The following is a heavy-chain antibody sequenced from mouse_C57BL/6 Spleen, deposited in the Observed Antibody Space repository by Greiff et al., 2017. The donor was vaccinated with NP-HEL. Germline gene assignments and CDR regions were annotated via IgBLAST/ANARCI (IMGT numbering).Heavy chain of an antibody. CDR2: INPNNGGT. D-gene: IGHD1-1*01. J-gene: IGHJ2*01. Sequence: EVQLQQSGPELVKPGASVKISCKASGYTFTDYYMNWVKQSHGKSLEWIGDINPNNGGTSYNQKFKGKATLTVDTSSSTAYMELRSLTSEDSAVYYCARGYYGSSPWVYFDYWGQGTTLTVSS. V-gene: IGHV1-26*01. CDR3: ARGYYGSSPWVYFDY. CDR1: GYTFTDYY.